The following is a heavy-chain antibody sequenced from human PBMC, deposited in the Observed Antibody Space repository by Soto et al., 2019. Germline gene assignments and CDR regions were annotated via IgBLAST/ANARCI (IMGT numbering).Heavy chain of an antibody. D-gene: IGHD3-9*01. V-gene: IGHV1-69*01. CDR2: IIPIFGTA. CDR3: ARDGVVLTGYSEGCFDY. CDR1: GGTFSSYA. Sequence: QVQLVQSGAEVKKPGSSVKASCKASGGTFSSYAISWVRQAPGQGLEWMGGIIPIFGTANYAQKFQGRVTITADESTSTAYMELSSLRSEDTAVYYCARDGVVLTGYSEGCFDYWGQGTLVTVSS. J-gene: IGHJ4*02.